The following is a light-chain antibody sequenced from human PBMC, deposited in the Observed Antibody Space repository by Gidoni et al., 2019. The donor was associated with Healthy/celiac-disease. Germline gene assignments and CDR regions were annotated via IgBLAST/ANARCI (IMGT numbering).Light chain of an antibody. CDR1: QSISSY. CDR2: AAS. J-gene: IGKJ1*01. V-gene: IGKV1-39*01. CDR3: QQSYSTPRT. Sequence: IQITQSPSSLSASVGDRVTITCRASQSISSYLNWYQQKPGKAPKLLIYAASSLQSGVPSRFSGSGSGTDFTLTISSLQPEDFATYYCQQSYSTPRTLGQGTKVEIK.